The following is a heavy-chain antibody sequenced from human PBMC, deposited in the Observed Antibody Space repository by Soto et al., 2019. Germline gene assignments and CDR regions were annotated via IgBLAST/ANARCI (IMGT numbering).Heavy chain of an antibody. Sequence: PSQTLSLTCAISGDSFSSNSAAWNWIRQSPSRGLEWLGRTYYRSKWYNDYAVSVKSRITINPDTSKNQFSLQLNSVTPEDTAVYYCARDRLGNYDFWSGYHDQYGMDVWGQGTTVTVSS. CDR1: GDSFSSNSAA. D-gene: IGHD3-3*01. CDR2: TYYRSKWYN. V-gene: IGHV6-1*01. CDR3: ARDRLGNYDFWSGYHDQYGMDV. J-gene: IGHJ6*02.